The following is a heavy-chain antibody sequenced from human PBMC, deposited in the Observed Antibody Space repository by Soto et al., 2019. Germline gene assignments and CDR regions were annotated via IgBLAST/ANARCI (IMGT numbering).Heavy chain of an antibody. D-gene: IGHD2-8*02. J-gene: IGHJ4*02. CDR1: GFTFSDYY. CDR2: ISSSGHTI. Sequence: GGSLRLSCAASGFTFSDYYMSWIRQAPGRGPEWVSYISSSGHTIYNADSVKGRFTISRDNAKNSLYLQMNSLTVEDTAVYYCARDLVGISTGFFDHWGQGTLVTVSS. CDR3: ARDLVGISTGFFDH. V-gene: IGHV3-11*01.